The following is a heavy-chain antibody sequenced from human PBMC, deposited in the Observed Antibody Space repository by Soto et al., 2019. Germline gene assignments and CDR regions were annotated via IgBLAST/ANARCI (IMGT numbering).Heavy chain of an antibody. CDR3: AKDGTTDPSDYYGMDV. J-gene: IGHJ6*02. CDR1: GFTFDDYA. CDR2: ISWNSGSI. D-gene: IGHD4-17*01. V-gene: IGHV3-9*01. Sequence: EVQLVESGGGLVQPGRSLRLSCAASGFTFDDYAMHWVRQAPGKGLEWVSGISWNSGSIGYADSVKGRFTISRDNAKNSLYLQMNSLRAEDTALYYCAKDGTTDPSDYYGMDVWGRGTTVAVSS.